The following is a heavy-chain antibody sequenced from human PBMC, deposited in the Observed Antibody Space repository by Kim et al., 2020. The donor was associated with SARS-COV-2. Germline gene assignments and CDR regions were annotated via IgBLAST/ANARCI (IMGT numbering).Heavy chain of an antibody. D-gene: IGHD2-15*01. Sequence: SVKVSCKVCGYTLTELSMHWVRQAPGKGLEWMGGFDPEDGETIYAQKFQGRVTMTEDTSTDTAYMELSSLRSEDTAVYYCATGRVAGRHAWFDPWGQGTLVTVSS. V-gene: IGHV1-24*01. J-gene: IGHJ5*02. CDR2: FDPEDGET. CDR3: ATGRVAGRHAWFDP. CDR1: GYTLTELS.